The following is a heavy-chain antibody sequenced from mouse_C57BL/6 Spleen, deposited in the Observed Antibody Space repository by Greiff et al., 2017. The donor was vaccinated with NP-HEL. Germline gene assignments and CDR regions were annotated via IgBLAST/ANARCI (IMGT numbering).Heavy chain of an antibody. Sequence: EVHLVESGPGLVKPSQSLSLTCSVTGYSITSGYYWNWIRQFPGNKLEWMGYISYDGSNNYNPSLKNRISITRDTSKNQFFLKLNSVTTEDTATYYCASPITTVYAMDYWGQGTSVTVSS. CDR1: GYSITSGYY. CDR3: ASPITTVYAMDY. V-gene: IGHV3-6*01. J-gene: IGHJ4*01. D-gene: IGHD1-1*01. CDR2: ISYDGSN.